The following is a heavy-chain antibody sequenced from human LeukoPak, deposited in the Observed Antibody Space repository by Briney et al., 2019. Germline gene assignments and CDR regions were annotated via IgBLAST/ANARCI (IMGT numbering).Heavy chain of an antibody. CDR2: IWYDGSNK. CDR1: GFTFSSYG. J-gene: IGHJ4*02. Sequence: GRSLRLSFAASGFTFSSYGMHWVRQAPGKGLEWVAVIWYDGSNKYYADSVKGRFTISRDNSKNTLYLQMNSLRAEDTAVYYCARDPKQQLVLDYWGQGTLVTVSS. D-gene: IGHD6-13*01. CDR3: ARDPKQQLVLDY. V-gene: IGHV3-33*01.